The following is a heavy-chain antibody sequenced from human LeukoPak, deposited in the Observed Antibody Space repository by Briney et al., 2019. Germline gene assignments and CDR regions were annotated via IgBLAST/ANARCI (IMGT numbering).Heavy chain of an antibody. V-gene: IGHV3-23*01. Sequence: GGSLRLSCAASGFTFSSSAMSWVRQAPGKGLEWVSSISGSGSGGSTYYADSVKGRFTISRDNSKNTLYLQMNSLRAEDTAVYYCAKVYCSGGSCSDLESDYWGQGTLVTVSS. CDR1: GFTFSSSA. CDR2: ISGSGSGGST. D-gene: IGHD2-15*01. CDR3: AKVYCSGGSCSDLESDY. J-gene: IGHJ4*02.